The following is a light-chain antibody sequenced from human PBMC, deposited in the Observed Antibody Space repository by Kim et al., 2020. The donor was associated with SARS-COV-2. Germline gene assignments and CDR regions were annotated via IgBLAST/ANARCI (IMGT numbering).Light chain of an antibody. J-gene: IGKJ3*01. CDR1: QDIKNY. CDR2: DAS. Sequence: ASVGDRVTITCQASQDIKNYLNWFQQRPGKAPKLLLYDASNLEGGVPSRFSGSGSGTHFTFTISSLQPEDVATYYCQQSDNLPLTFGPGTKVDIK. V-gene: IGKV1-33*01. CDR3: QQSDNLPLT.